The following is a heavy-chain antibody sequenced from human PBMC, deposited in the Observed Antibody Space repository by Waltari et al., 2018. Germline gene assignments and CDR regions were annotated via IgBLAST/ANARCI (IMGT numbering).Heavy chain of an antibody. CDR1: EFATMDYA. J-gene: IGHJ1*01. V-gene: IGHV3-9*02. CDR2: ICGNGGKI. CDR3: VKDTSPGCLEQ. Sequence: EVQLVESGGGSVEPGRSLRLPCVASEFATMDYAMHWIRQVPGEGLEWVSGICGNGGKIDYLDSVRGRFTISRDKAKHSLFLQMNSLRPEDTALYYCVKDTSPGCLEQWG. D-gene: IGHD2-8*01.